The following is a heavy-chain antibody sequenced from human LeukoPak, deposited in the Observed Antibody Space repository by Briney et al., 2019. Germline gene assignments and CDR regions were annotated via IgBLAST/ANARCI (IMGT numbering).Heavy chain of an antibody. V-gene: IGHV1-18*01. Sequence: GASVKVSCKASGYTFTSYGISWVRQAPGQGLEWMGWISAYNGNTNYAQKLQGRVTMTTDTSTSTAYMELRSLRSDDTAVYYCARDDSRYGPGIAVAGFDYWGQGTLVTVSS. D-gene: IGHD6-19*01. J-gene: IGHJ4*02. CDR1: GYTFTSYG. CDR3: ARDDSRYGPGIAVAGFDY. CDR2: ISAYNGNT.